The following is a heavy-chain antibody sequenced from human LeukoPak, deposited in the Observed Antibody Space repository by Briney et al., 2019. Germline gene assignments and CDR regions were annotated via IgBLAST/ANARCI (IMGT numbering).Heavy chain of an antibody. Sequence: GASVKVSCKASGYTFTSYGISWVRQAPGQGLEWMGWISAHNGNTNYAQKLQGRVTMTTDTSTSTAYMELRSLRSDDTAVYYCAREIRGCSSTSCHGWFDPWGQGTLVTVSS. CDR3: AREIRGCSSTSCHGWFDP. CDR2: ISAHNGNT. V-gene: IGHV1-18*01. CDR1: GYTFTSYG. J-gene: IGHJ5*02. D-gene: IGHD2-2*01.